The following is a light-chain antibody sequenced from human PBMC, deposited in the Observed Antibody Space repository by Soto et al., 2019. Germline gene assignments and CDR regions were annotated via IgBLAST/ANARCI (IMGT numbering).Light chain of an antibody. CDR3: HQYDTSPRT. V-gene: IGKV3-20*01. J-gene: IGKJ1*01. CDR2: STS. Sequence: EIVLTQSPGTLSLSPGERATLSCRASQSVNTIYFAWYQQKPGQAPRLLIYSTSNRATGIPDRFSGSGSGTDFTLTISRLEPEDFAVYYCHQYDTSPRTFGQGTKVEIK. CDR1: QSVNTIY.